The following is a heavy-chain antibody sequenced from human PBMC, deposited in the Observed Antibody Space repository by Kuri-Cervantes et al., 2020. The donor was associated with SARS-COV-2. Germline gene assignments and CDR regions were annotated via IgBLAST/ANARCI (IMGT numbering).Heavy chain of an antibody. J-gene: IGHJ5*02. CDR2: ISYDGSNK. CDR3: AREGGGWFDP. CDR1: GFTFSSYA. Sequence: GESLKISCAASGFTFSSYAMHWVRQAPGKGLEWVAVISYDGSNKYYAGSVKGRFTISRDNSKNTLYLQMNSLRAEDTAVYYCAREGGGWFDPWGQGTLVTVSS. V-gene: IGHV3-30*04. D-gene: IGHD1-26*01.